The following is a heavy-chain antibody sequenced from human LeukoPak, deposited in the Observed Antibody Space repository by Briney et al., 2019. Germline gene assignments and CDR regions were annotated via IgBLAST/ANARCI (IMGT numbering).Heavy chain of an antibody. CDR3: ARAPYNPIYDFWSGYSYYFDY. Sequence: GGSLRLSCAASGFTFSSYGIHWVRQAPVKGLEWVAFIRYDGSDKYFADSVKGRFTISRDNSKNTLYLQMNSLRAEDTAVYYCARAPYNPIYDFWSGYSYYFDYWGQGTLVTVSS. J-gene: IGHJ4*02. CDR2: IRYDGSDK. CDR1: GFTFSSYG. D-gene: IGHD3-3*01. V-gene: IGHV3-30*02.